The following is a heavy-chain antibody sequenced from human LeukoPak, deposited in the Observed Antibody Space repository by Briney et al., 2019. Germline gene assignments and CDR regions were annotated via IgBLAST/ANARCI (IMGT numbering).Heavy chain of an antibody. CDR3: ARSGSGYLRYYFDY. V-gene: IGHV4-61*02. CDR1: GGSISNGSYY. D-gene: IGHD5-12*01. CDR2: IYTSGST. Sequence: SETLSLTCTVSGGSISNGSYYWSWIRQPAGKGLEWIGRIYTSGSTNYNPSLKSRVTISVDTSKNQFSLKLRSVTAADTAVYYCARSGSGYLRYYFDYWGQGTLVTVSS. J-gene: IGHJ4*02.